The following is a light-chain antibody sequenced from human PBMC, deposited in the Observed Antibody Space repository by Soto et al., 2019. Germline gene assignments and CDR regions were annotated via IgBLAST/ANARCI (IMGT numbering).Light chain of an antibody. V-gene: IGKV3-15*01. CDR1: QSVSSN. CDR2: GAS. J-gene: IGKJ4*01. Sequence: EIVMTQSPATLSVSPGERATLSCRASQSVSSNLAWYQQKPGQAPSLLIYGASTRATATPARFSDSGSGTVFTLTISSLQSEDFSVYYCQQYIRWPLTFGGGTKVEIK. CDR3: QQYIRWPLT.